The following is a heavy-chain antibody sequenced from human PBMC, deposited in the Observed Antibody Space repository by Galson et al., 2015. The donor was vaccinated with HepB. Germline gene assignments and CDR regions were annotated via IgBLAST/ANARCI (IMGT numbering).Heavy chain of an antibody. J-gene: IGHJ6*02. D-gene: IGHD4-17*01. CDR1: GSTFTDYD. CDR2: MNPYSGNT. CDR3: ARGWGDYGDYVSDGLDV. Sequence: SVTVSCKAVGSTFTDYDINWVRQAAGQGPEWMGWMNPYSGNTGYAQKFQGRVTMTRDTSISTAYMELSSLRSEDTAVYFCARGWGDYGDYVSDGLDVWGQGVSVTATS. V-gene: IGHV1-8*01.